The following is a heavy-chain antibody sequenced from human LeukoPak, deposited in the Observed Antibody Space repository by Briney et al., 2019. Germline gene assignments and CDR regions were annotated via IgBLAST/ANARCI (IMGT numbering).Heavy chain of an antibody. CDR2: INSDGSST. J-gene: IGHJ6*03. V-gene: IGHV3-74*01. D-gene: IGHD2-2*01. Sequence: PGGSLRLSCAASGFTFSTFAMIWVRQPPGKGLVWVSRINSDGSSTSYADSVKGRFTISRDNAKNTLYLQMNSLRAEDTAVYYCARDTSDYYYYYYMDVWGKGTTVTISS. CDR1: GFTFSTFA. CDR3: ARDTSDYYYYYYMDV.